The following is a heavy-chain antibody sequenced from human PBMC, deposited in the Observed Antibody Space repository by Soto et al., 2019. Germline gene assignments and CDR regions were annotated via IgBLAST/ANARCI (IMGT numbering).Heavy chain of an antibody. V-gene: IGHV4-59*08. J-gene: IGHJ5*02. Sequence: QVQLQESGPGLVKPSETLSLTCTVSGGSIRSYYWSRIRQPPGKGLEWIGSIYYSGSTNYKPSLKSRVTTSVDTSKNQFSLKLNSVTAADTAVYYCARQGGWFDPWGQGTLVTVSS. CDR1: GGSIRSYY. CDR3: ARQGGWFDP. D-gene: IGHD1-26*01. CDR2: IYYSGST.